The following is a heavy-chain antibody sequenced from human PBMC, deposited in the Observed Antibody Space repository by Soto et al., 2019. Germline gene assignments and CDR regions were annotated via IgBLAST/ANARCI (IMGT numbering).Heavy chain of an antibody. J-gene: IGHJ5*02. CDR1: GGSISSYY. CDR2: IYYSGST. V-gene: IGHV4-59*01. CDR3: ARDHRAYLDP. Sequence: PSETLSLTCTVSGGSISSYYWSWIRQPPGKGLEWIGYIYYSGSTNYNPSLKSRVTISVDTSKNQFSLKLSSVTAADTAVYYCARDHRAYLDPWGQGTLVTVSS. D-gene: IGHD2-2*02.